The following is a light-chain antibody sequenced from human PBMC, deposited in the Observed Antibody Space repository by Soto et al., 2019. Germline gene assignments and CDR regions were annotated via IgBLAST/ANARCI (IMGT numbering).Light chain of an antibody. CDR3: QQYNNWPRRT. CDR2: GAS. V-gene: IGKV3-15*01. J-gene: IGKJ1*01. Sequence: EIVMTQSPATLSVSPGERATLSCGASQSVSSNLAWYQQKPGQAPRLLIYGASTRATGIPARLSGSGSGTEFTLTISSLKSEDFAVYYCQQYNNWPRRTFGQGTKV. CDR1: QSVSSN.